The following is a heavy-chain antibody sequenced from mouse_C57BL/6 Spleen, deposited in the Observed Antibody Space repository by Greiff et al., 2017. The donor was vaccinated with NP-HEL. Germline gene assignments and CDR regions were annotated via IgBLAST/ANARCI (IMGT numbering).Heavy chain of an antibody. D-gene: IGHD1-1*01. CDR2: IYPGDGDT. J-gene: IGHJ2*01. CDR3: VPTTVVAYYFDY. CDR1: GYAFSSSW. Sequence: LQQSGASVKISCKASGYAFSSSWMNWVKQRPGKGLEWIGRIYPGDGDTNYNGKFKGKATLTADKSSSTAYMQLSSLTSEDSAVYFCVPTTVVAYYFDYWGQGTTLTVSS. V-gene: IGHV1-82*01.